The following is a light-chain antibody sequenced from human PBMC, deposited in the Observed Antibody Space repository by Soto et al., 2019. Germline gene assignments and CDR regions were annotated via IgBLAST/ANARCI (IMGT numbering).Light chain of an antibody. CDR2: GAS. CDR1: QSVSSY. Sequence: ESVLPQSPATLSLSPGERATLSCRASQSVSSYLAWYQQKPGQAPRLLIYGASTRATDIPARFSGSGSGTEFTLAISSLQSEDSAVYYCQQYHYQGTFGQGTKV. J-gene: IGKJ1*01. V-gene: IGKV3-15*01. CDR3: QQYHYQGT.